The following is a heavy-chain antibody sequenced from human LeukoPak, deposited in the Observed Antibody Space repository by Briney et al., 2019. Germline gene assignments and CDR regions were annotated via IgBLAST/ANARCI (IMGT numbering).Heavy chain of an antibody. CDR1: GFTFSSYW. CDR3: ARDGVWWAYMDV. V-gene: IGHV3-74*01. D-gene: IGHD2-21*01. J-gene: IGHJ6*03. CDR2: INSDGSST. Sequence: GGSLRLSCAASGFTFSSYWMHWVRQAPGKGLVWVSRINSDGSSTSHADSVKGRFTISRDNAKNTLYLQMNSLRAEDTAVYYCARDGVWWAYMDVWGKGTTVTVSS.